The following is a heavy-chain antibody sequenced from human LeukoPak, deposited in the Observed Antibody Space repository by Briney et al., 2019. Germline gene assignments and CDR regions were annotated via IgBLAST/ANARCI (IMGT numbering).Heavy chain of an antibody. Sequence: PGGSLRLSCAASGFTFSSYAMSWIRQAPGKGLEWVSYISSSGSTIYYADSVKGRFTISRDNAKNSLYLQMNSLRAEDTAVYYCARAKKLWLRERTGFDYWGQGTLVTVSS. V-gene: IGHV3-11*01. J-gene: IGHJ4*02. CDR3: ARAKKLWLRERTGFDY. CDR2: ISSSGSTI. D-gene: IGHD5-18*01. CDR1: GFTFSSYA.